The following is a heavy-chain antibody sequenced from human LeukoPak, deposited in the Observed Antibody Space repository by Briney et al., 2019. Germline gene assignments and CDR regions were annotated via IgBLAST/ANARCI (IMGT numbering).Heavy chain of an antibody. Sequence: PGGSLRLSCAASGFTFSGYWISWVRQAPGKGLEWVANIKQDGSEKNYVGSVKGRFTISRDNAKNTLYLQVNNLRAEDTAVYYCARGPNSNWSGLDFWGQGTLLTVSS. CDR3: ARGPNSNWSGLDF. D-gene: IGHD6-6*01. V-gene: IGHV3-7*01. CDR1: GFTFSGYW. CDR2: IKQDGSEK. J-gene: IGHJ4*02.